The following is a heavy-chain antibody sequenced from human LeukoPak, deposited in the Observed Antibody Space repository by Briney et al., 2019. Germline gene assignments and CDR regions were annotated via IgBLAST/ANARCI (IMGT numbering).Heavy chain of an antibody. CDR3: ARQGILKLRDGYNYGVEDY. J-gene: IGHJ4*02. Sequence: GESLKISCKGSGYSFTSYWIGWVRQMPGKGLEWMGIIYPGDSDTRYSPSFQGQVTISADKSISTAYLQWSSLKTSDTAMYYCARQGILKLRDGYNYGVEDYWGQGTLVTVSS. CDR2: IYPGDSDT. CDR1: GYSFTSYW. V-gene: IGHV5-51*01. D-gene: IGHD5-24*01.